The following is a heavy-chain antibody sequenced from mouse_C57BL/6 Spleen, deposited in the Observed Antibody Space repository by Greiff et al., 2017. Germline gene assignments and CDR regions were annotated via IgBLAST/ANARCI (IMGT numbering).Heavy chain of an antibody. CDR1: GYSITSGYD. J-gene: IGHJ1*03. D-gene: IGHD1-1*01. CDR2: ISYSGST. V-gene: IGHV3-1*01. CDR3: ARGDNGKYFEG. Sequence: EVQLQQSGPGMVKPSQSLSLTCTVTGYSITSGYDWHWIRHFPGNKLEWMGYISYSGSTNYNPSLKSRSSITHDTSKNHFFLKLNAVTTEDTATYGCARGDNGKYFEGWGTGTTVTVSS.